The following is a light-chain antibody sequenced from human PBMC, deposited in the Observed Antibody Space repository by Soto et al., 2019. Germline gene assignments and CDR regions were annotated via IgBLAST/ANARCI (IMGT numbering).Light chain of an antibody. CDR2: DAS. V-gene: IGKV3-11*01. CDR3: QQRSNWPLT. Sequence: EIVLRQSPATLSLSPGERATLSCRASQSVSSFLAWYQQKPGQAPRLLIYDASNRATGTPARFSGSGSGTDFTLTISSLEPEDFAVYYCQQRSNWPLTFGGGTKVEIK. J-gene: IGKJ4*01. CDR1: QSVSSF.